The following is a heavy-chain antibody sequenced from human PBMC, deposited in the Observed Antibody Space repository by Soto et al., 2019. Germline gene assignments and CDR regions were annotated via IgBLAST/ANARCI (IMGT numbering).Heavy chain of an antibody. CDR1: GFTFSSYA. CDR3: AKDLVPDCSSTSCYPMGFDP. J-gene: IGHJ5*02. CDR2: ISGSGGST. D-gene: IGHD2-2*01. Sequence: GGSLRLSCAASGFTFSSYAMIWVRQAPGKGLEWVSAISGSGGSTYYADSVKGRFTISRGNSKNTLYLQMNSLRAEDTAVYYCAKDLVPDCSSTSCYPMGFDPWGQGTLVTVSS. V-gene: IGHV3-23*01.